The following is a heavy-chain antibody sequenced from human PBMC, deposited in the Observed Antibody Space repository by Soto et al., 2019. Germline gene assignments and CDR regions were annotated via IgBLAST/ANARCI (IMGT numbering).Heavy chain of an antibody. J-gene: IGHJ4*02. CDR2: IIPIFGTA. CDR1: GGTFSSYA. CDR3: AREVSLKMATPIFDY. D-gene: IGHD5-12*01. V-gene: IGHV1-69*06. Sequence: SVKVSCKASGGTFSSYAISWVRQAPGQGLEWMGGIIPIFGTANYAQKFQGRVTITADKSTSTAYMELSSLRSEDTAVYYCAREVSLKMATPIFDYWGQGTLVTVSS.